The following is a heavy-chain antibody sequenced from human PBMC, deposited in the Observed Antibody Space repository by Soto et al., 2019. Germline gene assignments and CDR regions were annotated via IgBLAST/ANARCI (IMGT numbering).Heavy chain of an antibody. Sequence: GGSLRLSCAASGFTFSSYAMSWVRQAPGKGLKWVSAISGSGGSTYYADSVKGRFTISRDNSKNTLYLQMNSLRAEDTAVYYCAKGGIVTPVTTQTKKKAYYFDYWGQGTLVTVSS. CDR3: AKGGIVTPVTTQTKKKAYYFDY. CDR1: GFTFSSYA. J-gene: IGHJ4*02. D-gene: IGHD4-17*01. CDR2: ISGSGGST. V-gene: IGHV3-23*01.